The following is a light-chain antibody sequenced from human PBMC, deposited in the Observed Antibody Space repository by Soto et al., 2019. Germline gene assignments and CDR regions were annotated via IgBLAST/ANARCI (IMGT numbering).Light chain of an antibody. Sequence: QSALAQPASVSGSPGQSITISCTGTSSDVGGYNYVSWYQQHPGKATKLMIYEVSDRPSGVSKRFSGFKSGDTASLTISGLQAEDEADYYCSSYTSSSTNVLGTGTKVTVL. CDR2: EVS. V-gene: IGLV2-14*01. CDR1: SSDVGGYNY. CDR3: SSYTSSSTNV. J-gene: IGLJ1*01.